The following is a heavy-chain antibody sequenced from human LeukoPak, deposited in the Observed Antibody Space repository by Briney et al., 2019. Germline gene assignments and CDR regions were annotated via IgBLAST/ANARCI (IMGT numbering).Heavy chain of an antibody. Sequence: GGSLRLSCAASGFTFSSYWMSWVRQAPGKGLEWVANIKQDGSEKYYVDSVKGRFTISRDNAKNSLYLQMNSLRAEDTAVYYCARSSNYEDYYYYYGMDVWGQGTTVTVFS. CDR3: ARSSNYEDYYYYYGMDV. J-gene: IGHJ6*02. D-gene: IGHD4-11*01. CDR2: IKQDGSEK. V-gene: IGHV3-7*01. CDR1: GFTFSSYW.